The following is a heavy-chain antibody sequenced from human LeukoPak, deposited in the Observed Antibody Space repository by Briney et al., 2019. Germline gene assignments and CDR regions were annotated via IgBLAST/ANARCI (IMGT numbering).Heavy chain of an antibody. CDR1: GYXFTNYW. V-gene: IGHV5-51*01. CDR2: IYSGDSDT. Sequence: GESLRISCSCSGYXFTNYWIGWVRQVPGKGLEWLGIIYSGDSDTRYSPSFQGQVSISADKSIGTAFLQWSSLKASDTAMYYCARQSYDYVWGSLDYWGQGTLVTVSS. D-gene: IGHD3-16*01. CDR3: ARQSYDYVWGSLDY. J-gene: IGHJ4*02.